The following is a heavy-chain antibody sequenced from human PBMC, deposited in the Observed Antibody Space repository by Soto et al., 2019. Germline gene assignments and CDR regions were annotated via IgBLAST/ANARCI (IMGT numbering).Heavy chain of an antibody. V-gene: IGHV3-74*01. D-gene: IGHD4-4*01. CDR3: GTVFDL. CDR1: QFTFRNYW. CDR2: IDKHGSDT. J-gene: IGHJ5*02. Sequence: GGSLRLSCVASQFTFRNYWMHWVRQGPGKGLEWVSGIDKHGSDTFYADSVKGRFIISRDNSKNMVYLQMNSLGAEDSAVYYCGTVFDLWGQGTQVTVSS.